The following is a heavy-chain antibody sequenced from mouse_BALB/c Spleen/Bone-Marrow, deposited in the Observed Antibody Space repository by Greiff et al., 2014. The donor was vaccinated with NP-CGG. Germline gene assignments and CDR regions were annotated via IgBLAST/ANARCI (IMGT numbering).Heavy chain of an antibody. CDR3: ARITTATGAMDY. D-gene: IGHD1-2*01. J-gene: IGHJ4*01. Sequence: VLLVESGTGLVAPSQSLSISCTVSGFSLTSYGVHWVRQPPGKGLEWLGVIWADGSTNYNSALMSRLSISKDNSKSQVFLKRNSLQTDVTAMYYCARITTATGAMDYWGQGTSVTVSS. CDR2: IWADGST. V-gene: IGHV2-9*02. CDR1: GFSLTSYG.